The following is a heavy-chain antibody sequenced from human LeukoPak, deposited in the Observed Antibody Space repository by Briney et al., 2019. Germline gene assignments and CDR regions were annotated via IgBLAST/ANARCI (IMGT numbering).Heavy chain of an antibody. D-gene: IGHD3-10*01. CDR3: ARDLKARNYYALDV. CDR1: GFNFNNYG. J-gene: IGHJ6*02. Sequence: PGGSLRLSCAASGFNFNNYGMHWVRQAPGKGLEWVAVIWYDETTKYYADSVKGRFTISRDNSKNMLSLQMSSLSAEDTAVYFSARDLKARNYYALDVWGQGTSVIVSS. V-gene: IGHV3-33*01. CDR2: IWYDETTK.